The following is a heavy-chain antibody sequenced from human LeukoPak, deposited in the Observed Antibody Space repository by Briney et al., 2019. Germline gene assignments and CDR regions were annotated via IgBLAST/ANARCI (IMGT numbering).Heavy chain of an antibody. D-gene: IGHD2-21*02. J-gene: IGHJ4*02. CDR2: ISGSGGST. CDR3: AKDGTGCGGDCYSDY. CDR1: GFTFSSYA. V-gene: IGHV3-23*01. Sequence: GGSLRLSCAASGFTFSSYALSWVRQAPGKGLEWVSAISGSGGSTYYADSVKGRFTISRDNSKNTLYLQMNSLRAEDTALYYCAKDGTGCGGDCYSDYWGQGTLVTVSS.